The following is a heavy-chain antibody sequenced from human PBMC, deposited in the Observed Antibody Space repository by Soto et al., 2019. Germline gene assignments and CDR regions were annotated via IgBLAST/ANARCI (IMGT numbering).Heavy chain of an antibody. Sequence: GGSLKIYCKGSGYSFTSYWIGWVRQMPGKGLEWMGRIDPSDSYTNYSPSFQGHVTISADKSISTAYLQWSSLKASDTAMYYCARLVRVRHLVYYYGMDVWGQGTTVTVSS. D-gene: IGHD6-13*01. CDR3: ARLVRVRHLVYYYGMDV. J-gene: IGHJ6*02. CDR2: IDPSDSYT. CDR1: GYSFTSYW. V-gene: IGHV5-10-1*01.